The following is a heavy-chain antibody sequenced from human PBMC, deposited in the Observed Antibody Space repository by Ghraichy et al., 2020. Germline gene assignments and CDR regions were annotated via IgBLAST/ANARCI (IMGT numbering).Heavy chain of an antibody. J-gene: IGHJ6*02. CDR1: GFTFSSYS. CDR3: ARDLLGYCSSTSCPKYYYYGMDV. D-gene: IGHD2-2*01. Sequence: GGSLRLSCAASGFTFSSYSMNWVRQAPGKGLEWVSSISSSSSYIYYADSVKGRFTISRDNAKNSLYLQMNSLRAEDTAVYYCARDLLGYCSSTSCPKYYYYGMDVWGQGTTVTVSS. V-gene: IGHV3-21*01. CDR2: ISSSSSYI.